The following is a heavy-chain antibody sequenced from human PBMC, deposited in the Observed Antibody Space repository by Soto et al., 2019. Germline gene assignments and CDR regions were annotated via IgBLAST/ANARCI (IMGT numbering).Heavy chain of an antibody. V-gene: IGHV3-21*01. CDR2: ISSSTSYM. J-gene: IGHJ4*02. CDR1: GFTFSSYS. Sequence: EVQLVESGGGLVKPGGSLRLSCAASGFTFSSYSMNWVRQAPGKGLEWVSSISSSTSYMYYADSVKGRFTISRDNAKNSLYLQMNSLRAEDTAVYYCARDFREGYYFDYWGQGTLVTVSS. CDR3: ARDFREGYYFDY.